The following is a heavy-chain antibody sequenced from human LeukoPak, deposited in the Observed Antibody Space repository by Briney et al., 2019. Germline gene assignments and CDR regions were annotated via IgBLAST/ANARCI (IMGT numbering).Heavy chain of an antibody. CDR3: ASHYYDSSGFYYIEDY. V-gene: IGHV4-39*01. CDR2: IHYSGST. D-gene: IGHD3-22*01. J-gene: IGHJ4*02. CDR1: GGSISSYY. Sequence: SETLSLTCTVSGGSISSYYWGWLRQPPGKGLEWIGGIHYSGSTYYNPSLKSRVTISVDTSKNQFSLKLNSVTAADTAVYYCASHYYDSSGFYYIEDYWGQGTLVTVSS.